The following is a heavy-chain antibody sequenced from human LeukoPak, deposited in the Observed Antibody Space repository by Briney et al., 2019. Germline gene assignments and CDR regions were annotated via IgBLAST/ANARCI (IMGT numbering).Heavy chain of an antibody. CDR2: ITGSGVRT. CDR1: GFTFSSYA. J-gene: IGHJ4*02. D-gene: IGHD6-6*01. CDR3: AKERVKYSSSSDFDY. Sequence: PRGSLRLSCEASGFTFSSYAMSWVRQAPGKGLEWVSSITGSGVRTYYADSVKGRFTISRDNSINTLYLQMNSLRVEDTALYYCAKERVKYSSSSDFDYWGQGTLVTVSS. V-gene: IGHV3-23*01.